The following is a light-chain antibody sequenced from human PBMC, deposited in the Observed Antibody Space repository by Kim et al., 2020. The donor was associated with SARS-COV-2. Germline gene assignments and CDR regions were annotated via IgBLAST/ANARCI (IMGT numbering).Light chain of an antibody. CDR1: QSVSSNY. CDR3: QQYHTSPAT. J-gene: IGKJ1*01. Sequence: EIVLTQSPGTLSLSPGERATLSCRASQSVSSNYLGWYQQKPGQAPRLLIYGASSRATGIPDRFSGSGSGTDFILTISRLEPEDFAVYYCQQYHTSPATFGQGTKVDIK. CDR2: GAS. V-gene: IGKV3-20*01.